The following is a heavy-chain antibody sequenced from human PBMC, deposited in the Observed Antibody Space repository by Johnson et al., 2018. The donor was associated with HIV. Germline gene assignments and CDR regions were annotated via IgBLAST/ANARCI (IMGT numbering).Heavy chain of an antibody. CDR1: GFTFSTYA. J-gene: IGHJ3*02. CDR2: ISGSGGRP. V-gene: IGHV3-23*04. CDR3: AKSPGKDHGGNSGAFDI. D-gene: IGHD4-23*01. Sequence: VQLVESGGGLVQPGGSLRLSCAASGFTFSTYAMSWVRQAPGKGLEWVSGISGSGGRPYYADSVKGRFTISRDNSKNTTYLQMNSLRAEDTAVYYCAKSPGKDHGGNSGAFDIWGQGTMVTVSS.